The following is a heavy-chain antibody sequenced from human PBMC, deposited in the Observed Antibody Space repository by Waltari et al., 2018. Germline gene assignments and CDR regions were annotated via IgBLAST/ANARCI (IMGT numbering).Heavy chain of an antibody. J-gene: IGHJ6*02. Sequence: QLQLQESGPGLVKPSETLSLTCTVSGGSISSSSYYLGWIRQPPGKGLEWIGSIYYSGSTYYNPSLKSRVTISVDTSKNQFSLKLSSVTAADTAVYYCARHVGYSSGWYPGDYGMDVWGQGTTVTVSS. CDR2: IYYSGST. V-gene: IGHV4-39*01. CDR3: ARHVGYSSGWYPGDYGMDV. D-gene: IGHD6-19*01. CDR1: GGSISSSSYY.